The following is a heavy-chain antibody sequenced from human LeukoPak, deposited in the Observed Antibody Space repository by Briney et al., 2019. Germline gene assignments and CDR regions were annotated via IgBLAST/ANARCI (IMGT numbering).Heavy chain of an antibody. V-gene: IGHV3-30-3*01. D-gene: IGHD3-10*01. CDR3: ARSLLWFGRNWFDP. J-gene: IGHJ5*02. CDR1: GFTFSSYA. Sequence: GGSLRLSCAASGFTFSSYAMHWVRQAPGKGLEWVAVISYGGSNKYYADSVKGRFTISRDNSKNTLYLQMNSLRAEDTAVYYCARSLLWFGRNWFDPWGQGTLVTVSS. CDR2: ISYGGSNK.